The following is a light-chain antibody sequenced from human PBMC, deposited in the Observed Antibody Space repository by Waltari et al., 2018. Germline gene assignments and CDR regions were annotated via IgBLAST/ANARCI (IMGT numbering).Light chain of an antibody. J-gene: IGLJ2*01. CDR1: SLWVQH. CDR3: QAWDTTTGV. CDR2: QDN. Sequence: SFQLPHQTPVSVSPGQTASITCSGGSLWVQHVCWYQQKPGQSPVAVIYQDNRRPSGIPERFSGSNSGNTATLTISGTQAMDEADYFCQAWDTTTGVFGGGTKLTVL. V-gene: IGLV3-1*01.